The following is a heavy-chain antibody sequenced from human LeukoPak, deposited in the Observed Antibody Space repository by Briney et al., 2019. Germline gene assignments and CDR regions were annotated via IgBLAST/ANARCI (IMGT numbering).Heavy chain of an antibody. CDR1: GFTVSSNY. V-gene: IGHV3-23*01. Sequence: PGGSLRLSCAASGFTVSSNYMSWVRQAPGKGLEWVVGISGSGDNTYYADSVKGRFTISRDNSKNTLYLQMNSLRVEDTAVYYCAKVPAAATGGFDYWGQGTLVTVSS. CDR2: ISGSGDNT. CDR3: AKVPAAATGGFDY. D-gene: IGHD2-2*01. J-gene: IGHJ4*02.